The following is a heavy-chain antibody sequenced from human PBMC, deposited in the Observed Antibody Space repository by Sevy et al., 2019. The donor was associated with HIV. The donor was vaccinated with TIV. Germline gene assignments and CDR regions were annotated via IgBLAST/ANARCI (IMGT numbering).Heavy chain of an antibody. Sequence: GGFLRLSCAASGFTFSNAWMSCVRQAPGKGLEWVGRIKSNTDGGTTDYAAPVKGRFTISRDDSKNTLYLQMNSLKTEDTAVYHCSTDWTRDYWGQGTMVTVSS. CDR2: IKSNTDGGTT. D-gene: IGHD3-3*01. J-gene: IGHJ4*02. CDR1: GFTFSNAW. V-gene: IGHV3-15*01. CDR3: STDWTRDY.